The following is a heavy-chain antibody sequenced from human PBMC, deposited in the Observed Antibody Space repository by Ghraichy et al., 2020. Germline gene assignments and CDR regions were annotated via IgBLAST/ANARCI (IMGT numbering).Heavy chain of an antibody. CDR1: GFTFSSYS. J-gene: IGHJ3*02. Sequence: LTCAASGFTFSSYSMNWVRQAPGKGLEWVSYISSSSGTIYYADSVKGRFTISRDNAKNSLYLQMNSLRAEDTAVYYCARRRSGAFDIWGQGTMVTVSS. CDR2: ISSSSGTI. D-gene: IGHD5-24*01. V-gene: IGHV3-48*01. CDR3: ARRRSGAFDI.